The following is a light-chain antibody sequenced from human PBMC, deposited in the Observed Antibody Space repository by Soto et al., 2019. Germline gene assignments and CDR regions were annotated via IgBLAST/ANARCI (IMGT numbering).Light chain of an antibody. V-gene: IGKV3-11*01. CDR1: QNIYNY. CDR2: DAS. Sequence: EIVLTQSPATLSLSPGDGATLSCRASQNIYNYLAWYQHKPGQAPRLLVYDASTRATGVPARFSGTGSGTDFTLTISGLRPEDFALYYCQQRSTWPTFGQGTKVEIE. CDR3: QQRSTWPT. J-gene: IGKJ1*01.